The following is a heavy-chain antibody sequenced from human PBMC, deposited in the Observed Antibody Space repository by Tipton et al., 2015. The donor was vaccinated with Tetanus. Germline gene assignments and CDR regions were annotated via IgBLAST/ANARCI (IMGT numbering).Heavy chain of an antibody. D-gene: IGHD3-22*01. J-gene: IGHJ4*02. Sequence: SLRLSCAASGFTFDVYTMHWVRQVPGKGLEWVSGITWTSGSIRYADSVKGRFTISRDNAKNSLYLQMNSLRAEDTALYYCAKDISSYYYDSSGYYSYYFDYWGQGTLVTVSS. CDR2: ITWTSGSI. V-gene: IGHV3-9*01. CDR3: AKDISSYYYDSSGYYSYYFDY. CDR1: GFTFDVYT.